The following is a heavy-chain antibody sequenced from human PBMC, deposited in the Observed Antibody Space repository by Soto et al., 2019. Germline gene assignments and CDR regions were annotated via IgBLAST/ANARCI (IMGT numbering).Heavy chain of an antibody. Sequence: ETLSLTCTVSGGSISSSSYYWGWIRQPPGKGLEWIGSIYHRGSTNYNPSLKSRVTISVDKSKNQFSLRLSSVTAADTAVYYCASKSSGYQRGWFDPWGQGTLVTVSS. CDR1: GGSISSSSYY. CDR3: ASKSSGYQRGWFDP. CDR2: IYHRGST. D-gene: IGHD3-22*01. V-gene: IGHV4-39*07. J-gene: IGHJ5*02.